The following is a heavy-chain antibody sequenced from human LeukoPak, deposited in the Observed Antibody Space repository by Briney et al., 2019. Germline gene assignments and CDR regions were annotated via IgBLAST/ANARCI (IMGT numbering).Heavy chain of an antibody. D-gene: IGHD5-24*01. J-gene: IGHJ4*02. CDR1: GYTFSSYY. CDR2: INPGSGGT. Sequence: GASVKVSCKASGYTFSSYYIHWVRQAPGQGLEWMGLINPGSGGTSYAQKFQGRVTLTRDTSTTSVYMELSSLTSEDTAMYFCAKDCDVGMATREDWWGQGTLVSVSS. V-gene: IGHV1-46*01. CDR3: AKDCDVGMATREDW.